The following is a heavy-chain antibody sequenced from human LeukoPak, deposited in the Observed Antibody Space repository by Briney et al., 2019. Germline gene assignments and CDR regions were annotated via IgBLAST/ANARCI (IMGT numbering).Heavy chain of an antibody. D-gene: IGHD2-2*01. V-gene: IGHV5-51*01. CDR3: ARRQGCSSTSCPPDS. CDR2: IYPGDSDT. CDR1: GYNFITDW. Sequence: PGESLKISCKGSGYNFITDWIGWVRQMPGKGLEWMGIIYPGDSDTRYSPSFQGQVTMSADKSINTAYLQWSSLKASDTAMYYCARRQGCSSTSCPPDSWGQGTLVTVSS. J-gene: IGHJ4*02.